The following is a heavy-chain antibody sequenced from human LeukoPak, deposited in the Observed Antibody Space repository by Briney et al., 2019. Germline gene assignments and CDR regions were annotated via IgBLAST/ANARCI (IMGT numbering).Heavy chain of an antibody. Sequence: GGSLRLSCAASGFTFSSYWMNWVRQAPGKGLVWVSRIASDGSSTTYADSVKGRFSISRDNAKNTLYLQMNSLRVEDTAVYYCARGRPHGNDYWGQGTLVTVSS. CDR2: IASDGSST. CDR3: ARGRPHGNDY. D-gene: IGHD1-1*01. V-gene: IGHV3-74*01. CDR1: GFTFSSYW. J-gene: IGHJ4*02.